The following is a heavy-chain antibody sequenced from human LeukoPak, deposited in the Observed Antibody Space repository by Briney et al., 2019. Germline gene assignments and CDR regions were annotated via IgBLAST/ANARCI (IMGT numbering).Heavy chain of an antibody. J-gene: IGHJ5*02. CDR3: ARVQSVAAAWFDP. V-gene: IGHV3-11*01. Sequence: KPGGSLRLSCAVSGFIFSGYYMSWVRQAPGKGLEWVSYISSSGSTIYYVDSVKGRFTSSRDNAKNLLYLQMNSLRAEDTAVYYCARVQSVAAAWFDPWGQGTLVTVSS. CDR1: GFIFSGYY. D-gene: IGHD6-13*01. CDR2: ISSSGSTI.